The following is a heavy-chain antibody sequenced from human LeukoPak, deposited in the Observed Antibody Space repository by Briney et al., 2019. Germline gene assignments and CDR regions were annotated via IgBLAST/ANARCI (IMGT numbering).Heavy chain of an antibody. Sequence: SETLSLTCTVSGGSISSHYWSWIRQPPGKGLEWIGYIYCSGSTNYNPSLKSRVTISVDTSKNQFSLKLSSVTAADTAVYYCARGSRIRYYYYYMDVWGKGTTVTVSS. CDR2: IYCSGST. CDR1: GGSISSHY. D-gene: IGHD2-21*01. J-gene: IGHJ6*03. CDR3: ARGSRIRYYYYYMDV. V-gene: IGHV4-59*11.